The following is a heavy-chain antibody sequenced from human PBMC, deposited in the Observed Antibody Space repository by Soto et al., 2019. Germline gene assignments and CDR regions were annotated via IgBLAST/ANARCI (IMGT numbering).Heavy chain of an antibody. Sequence: EVQLVESGGGLVQPGGSLRLYCAAAGFTFSSFAMHWVRQAPGKGLKYVAAISNNGGNTYYANSVKGRFTISRDDSQNLVYLQMGSLRTEDMAVYYCARAATFNAYDVWGQGTMVTVSS. CDR3: ARAATFNAYDV. D-gene: IGHD6-13*01. V-gene: IGHV3-64*01. CDR2: ISNNGGNT. CDR1: GFTFSSFA. J-gene: IGHJ3*01.